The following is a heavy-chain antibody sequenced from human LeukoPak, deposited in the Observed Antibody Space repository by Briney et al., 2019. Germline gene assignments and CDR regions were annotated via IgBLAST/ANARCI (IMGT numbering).Heavy chain of an antibody. J-gene: IGHJ4*02. Sequence: ASVKLSCNASGYTVCGYVFSWGRQAPGHGLEWMGWFGAYNSNTKYGKNYQGRASMTTDTSTSTAYMEMRSLRYDDTVVYDCARGCGSYGDYSLWLGYWGQGTLVTVSS. V-gene: IGHV1-18*01. D-gene: IGHD4-17*01. CDR2: FGAYNSNT. CDR3: ARGCGSYGDYSLWLGY. CDR1: GYTVCGYV.